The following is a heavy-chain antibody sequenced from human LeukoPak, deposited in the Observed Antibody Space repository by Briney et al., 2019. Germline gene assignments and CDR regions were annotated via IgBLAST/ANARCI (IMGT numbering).Heavy chain of an antibody. CDR1: GFNFRNYA. J-gene: IGHJ5*02. Sequence: PGGSLRLSCAASGFNFRNYAMNWVRQAPGKGLEWVSYISSSGSTIYYADSVKGRFTISRDNAKNSLYLQMNSLRAEDTAVYYCARVVLLGWFDPWGQGTLVTVSS. CDR2: ISSSGSTI. V-gene: IGHV3-48*03. CDR3: ARVVLLGWFDP. D-gene: IGHD3-10*01.